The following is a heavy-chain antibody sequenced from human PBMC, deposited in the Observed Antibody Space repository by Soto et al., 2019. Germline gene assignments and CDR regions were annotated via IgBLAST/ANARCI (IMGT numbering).Heavy chain of an antibody. CDR3: AGYRVACCGCHCRTCDY. D-gene: IGHD2-21*02. J-gene: IGHJ4*02. Sequence: QVQLVESGGGVVQPGRSLRLSCAASGFTFSSYAMHWVRQAPGKGLEWVAVISYDGSNKYYADPVKGRFTISRDNSKNRXYLQMNSLRAEEPAVYDWAGYRVACCGCHCRTCDYWCQGTLVSGSS. CDR2: ISYDGSNK. V-gene: IGHV3-30-3*01. CDR1: GFTFSSYA.